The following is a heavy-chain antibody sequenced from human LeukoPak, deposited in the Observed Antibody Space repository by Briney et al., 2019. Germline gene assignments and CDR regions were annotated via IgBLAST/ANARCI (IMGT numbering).Heavy chain of an antibody. CDR3: VRGAYSSSWLNFDY. V-gene: IGHV3-7*04. Sequence: GGSLRLSCAASGFTFSNYWMSWVRQAPGKGLEWVANIKQDGSEKYYIDSVKGRFTISRDNAKNSLYLQMNSLRAEDTAVYYCVRGAYSSSWLNFDYWGQGTLVTVSS. CDR1: GFTFSNYW. CDR2: IKQDGSEK. D-gene: IGHD6-13*01. J-gene: IGHJ4*02.